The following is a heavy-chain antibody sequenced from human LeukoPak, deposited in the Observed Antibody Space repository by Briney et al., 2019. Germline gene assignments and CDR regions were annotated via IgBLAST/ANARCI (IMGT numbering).Heavy chain of an antibody. CDR3: AELGITMIGGV. Sequence: GGSLRLSCTASGFTFSSYSMNWVRQAPGKGLEWVSSISSSGNYIDYADSVKGRFTISRDNAKNSLYLQMNSLRAEDTAVYYCAELGITMIGGVWGKGTTVTISS. J-gene: IGHJ6*04. D-gene: IGHD3-10*02. CDR1: GFTFSSYS. V-gene: IGHV3-21*01. CDR2: ISSSGNYI.